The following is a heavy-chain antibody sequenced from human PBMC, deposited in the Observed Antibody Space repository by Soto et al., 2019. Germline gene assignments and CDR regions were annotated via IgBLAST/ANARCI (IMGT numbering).Heavy chain of an antibody. D-gene: IGHD1-26*01. V-gene: IGHV1-69*13. CDR3: ARSGGSYPGWYFDL. CDR2: IIPIFGTA. CDR1: GGTFSSYA. J-gene: IGHJ2*01. Sequence: VASVKVSCKASGGTFSSYAISWVRQAPGQGLEWVGGIIPIFGTANYAQKFQGRVTITADESTSTAYMELSSLRSEDTAVYYCARSGGSYPGWYFDLWGRGTLVTVSS.